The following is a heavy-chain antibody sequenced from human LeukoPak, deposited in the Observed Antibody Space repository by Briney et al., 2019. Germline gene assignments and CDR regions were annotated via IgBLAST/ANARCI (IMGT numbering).Heavy chain of an antibody. J-gene: IGHJ4*02. Sequence: GASVKVSCKASGGTFSSYAISWVRQAPGQGLEWMGGIIPIFGTANYAQKFQGRVTITADESTSTAYMELSSLRSEDTAVYYCASGAVAGKLDYWGQGTLVTVSS. V-gene: IGHV1-69*13. CDR2: IIPIFGTA. D-gene: IGHD6-19*01. CDR3: ASGAVAGKLDY. CDR1: GGTFSSYA.